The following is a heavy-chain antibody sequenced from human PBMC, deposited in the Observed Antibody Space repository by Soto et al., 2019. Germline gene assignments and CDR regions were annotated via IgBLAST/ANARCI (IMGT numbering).Heavy chain of an antibody. V-gene: IGHV4-59*01. CDR3: ARGGLLADFWSGYRKKNLQYFDY. D-gene: IGHD3-3*01. Sequence: PSETLSLTCAVSGGSISSYYWSWIRQPPGKGLEWIGYIYYSGSTNYNPSLKSRVTISVDTSKNQFSLKLSSVTAADTAVYYCARGGLLADFWSGYRKKNLQYFDYWGQGTLVTVSS. CDR1: GGSISSYY. CDR2: IYYSGST. J-gene: IGHJ4*02.